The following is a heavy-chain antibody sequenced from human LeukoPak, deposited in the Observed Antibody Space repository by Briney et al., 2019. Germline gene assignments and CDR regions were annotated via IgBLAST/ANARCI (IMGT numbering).Heavy chain of an antibody. CDR3: AKSSDYYGSGSGDY. D-gene: IGHD3-10*01. CDR1: GFTFSSYA. Sequence: GGSLRLSCAASGFTFSSYAMGWVRQAPGKGLEWVSAISGSGGSTYYADSVKGRFTISRDNSKNTLYLQMNSLRPEDTAVYYCAKSSDYYGSGSGDYWGQGTLVTVSS. J-gene: IGHJ4*02. V-gene: IGHV3-23*01. CDR2: ISGSGGST.